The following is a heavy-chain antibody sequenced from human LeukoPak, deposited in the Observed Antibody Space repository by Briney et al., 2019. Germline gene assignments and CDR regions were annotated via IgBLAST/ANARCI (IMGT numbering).Heavy chain of an antibody. CDR3: ARLSKSIVGAPAYFDY. V-gene: IGHV4-39*01. CDR1: GGSIISSSYY. Sequence: SETLSLTCTVSGGSIISSSYYWGWIRQPPGKGLEWIGSIYYSGSTYYNPSLKSRVTISVDTSKNQFSLKLSSVTAADTAVYYCARLSKSIVGAPAYFDYWGQGTLVTVSS. J-gene: IGHJ4*02. CDR2: IYYSGST. D-gene: IGHD1-26*01.